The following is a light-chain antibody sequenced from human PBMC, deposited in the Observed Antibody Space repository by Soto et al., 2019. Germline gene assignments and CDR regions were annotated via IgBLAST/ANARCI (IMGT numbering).Light chain of an antibody. CDR2: EVI. V-gene: IGLV2-14*03. J-gene: IGLJ1*01. Sequence: QSLLTQPASVSGSPGQAITVSCSGTSSDIGAHNFVSWYQQRPGKAPKLIIYEVINRPSGVSDRFSGSKSGNTASLTISGLQSEDEADYYCNSYTTSNTFVFGSGTKVTVL. CDR1: SSDIGAHNF. CDR3: NSYTTSNTFV.